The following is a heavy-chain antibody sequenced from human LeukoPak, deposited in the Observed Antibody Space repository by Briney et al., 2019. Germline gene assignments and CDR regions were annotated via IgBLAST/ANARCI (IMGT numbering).Heavy chain of an antibody. Sequence: PSETLSLTCAVSGYSISSGYYWGWIRQPPGKGLEWIGSIYYSGSTYNNPSLRSRVTISVDTSKNQFSLKLSSVTAADTAVYYCARVATTTNPPQRPFDYWGQGTLVTVSS. V-gene: IGHV4-38-2*01. CDR3: ARVATTTNPPQRPFDY. CDR2: IYYSGST. CDR1: GYSISSGYY. D-gene: IGHD5-12*01. J-gene: IGHJ4*02.